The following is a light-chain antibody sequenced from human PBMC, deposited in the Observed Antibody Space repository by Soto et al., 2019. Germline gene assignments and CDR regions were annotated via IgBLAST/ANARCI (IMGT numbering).Light chain of an antibody. Sequence: EIVLTQSPGTLSLSPGERATLSCRASQSVSSSYLAWYQQKPGQAPSLLIYGASSRATGIPDRFSGGGSGTDFTLTISSLQSEDFATYYCLQTYSVPWTFGHGTKVEIK. CDR3: LQTYSVPWT. CDR1: QSVSSSY. V-gene: IGKV3-20*01. CDR2: GAS. J-gene: IGKJ1*01.